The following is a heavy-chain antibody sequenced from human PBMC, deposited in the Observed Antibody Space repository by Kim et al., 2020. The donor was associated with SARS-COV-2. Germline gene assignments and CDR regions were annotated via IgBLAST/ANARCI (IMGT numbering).Heavy chain of an antibody. J-gene: IGHJ4*02. CDR1: GFTFSDYY. CDR2: ISSSSSYK. D-gene: IGHD1-26*01. CDR3: ARARGGVGAIYDFDY. V-gene: IGHV3-11*05. Sequence: GGSLRLSCAASGFTFSDYYMSWIRQAPGKGLEWVSYISSSSSYKNYADSVKGRFTISRDNAKNSLYLQMNSLRAEDTAVYYCARARGGVGAIYDFDYWGQGTLVTVSS.